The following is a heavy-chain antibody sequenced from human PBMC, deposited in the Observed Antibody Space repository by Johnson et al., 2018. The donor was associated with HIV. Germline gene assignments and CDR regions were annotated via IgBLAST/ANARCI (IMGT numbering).Heavy chain of an antibody. CDR3: ASLSGRYCSGGSCPRGAFDS. Sequence: VQLVESGGGLVQPGGSLRLSCAASGFTFSSYAMSWVRQAPGKGLEWVSVIYAAGTTYYADSVKGRFTISRDIYKNTLYLQMNSLRAEDTAVYYCASLSGRYCSGGSCPRGAFDSWGQGTMVTVSS. CDR1: GFTFSSYA. D-gene: IGHD2-15*01. V-gene: IGHV3-66*01. CDR2: IYAAGTT. J-gene: IGHJ3*02.